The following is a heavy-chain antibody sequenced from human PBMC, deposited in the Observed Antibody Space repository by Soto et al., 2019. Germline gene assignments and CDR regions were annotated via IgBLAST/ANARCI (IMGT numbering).Heavy chain of an antibody. CDR3: ARHYNTGAFFDY. D-gene: IGHD1-20*01. V-gene: IGHV4-39*01. CDR1: GASVSSSHY. CDR2: VSYSGSP. Sequence: QLQLQESGPGLVKSSETLSLTCSVSGASVSSSHYWGWLRQPPGEGLEWIGSVSYSGSPYYSPSFTSRITISVDTSNNQFSLRVRSVTATDTAVYFCARHYNTGAFFDYWGQGKLVTVSS. J-gene: IGHJ4*02.